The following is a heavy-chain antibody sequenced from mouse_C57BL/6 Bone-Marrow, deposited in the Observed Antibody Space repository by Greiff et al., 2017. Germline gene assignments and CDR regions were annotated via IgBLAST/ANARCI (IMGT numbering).Heavy chain of an antibody. CDR1: GYTFTSYW. D-gene: IGHD4-1*01. V-gene: IGHV1-50*01. CDR3: ARKELGLFWYFDV. Sequence: QVQLQQPGAELVKPGASVKLSCKASGYTFTSYWMQWVKQRPGQGLEWIGEIDPSDSYTNYNQKFKGKATLTVDTSSSTAYMQLRSLTSEYSAVYYCARKELGLFWYFDVWGTGTTVTVSS. J-gene: IGHJ1*03. CDR2: IDPSDSYT.